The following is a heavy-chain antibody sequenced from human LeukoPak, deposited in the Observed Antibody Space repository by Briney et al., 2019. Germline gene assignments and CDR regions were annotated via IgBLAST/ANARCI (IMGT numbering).Heavy chain of an antibody. D-gene: IGHD3-10*01. Sequence: PGGSLRLSCAASGFTFSGSAMHWVRQASGKGLEWVGRIRSKANSYATAYAASVKGRFTISRDDSKNTAYLQMNSLKTEDTAVYYCTRHGPSGMVRGVIGANYYMDVWGKGTTVTVSS. CDR3: TRHGPSGMVRGVIGANYYMDV. CDR2: IRSKANSYAT. V-gene: IGHV3-73*01. CDR1: GFTFSGSA. J-gene: IGHJ6*03.